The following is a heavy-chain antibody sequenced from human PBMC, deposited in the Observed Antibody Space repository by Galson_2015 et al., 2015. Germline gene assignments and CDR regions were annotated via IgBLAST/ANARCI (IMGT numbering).Heavy chain of an antibody. V-gene: IGHV3-9*01. CDR3: AKDMAIGIVGATEGFDY. J-gene: IGHJ4*02. Sequence: SLRLSCAASGFTFDDYAMHWVRQAPGKGLEWVSGISWNSGSIGYADSVKGRFTISGDNAKNSLYLQMNSLRAEDTALYYCAKDMAIGIVGATEGFDYWGQGTLVTVSS. CDR1: GFTFDDYA. D-gene: IGHD1-26*01. CDR2: ISWNSGSI.